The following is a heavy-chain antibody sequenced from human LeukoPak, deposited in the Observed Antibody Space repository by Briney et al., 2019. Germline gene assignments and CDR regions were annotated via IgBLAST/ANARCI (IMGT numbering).Heavy chain of an antibody. V-gene: IGHV7-4-1*02. CDR1: GYTFTSYS. J-gene: IGHJ2*01. Sequence: ASVKVSCKASGYTFTSYSMNWVRQAPGQGLEYMGWINANTGNPTYAHGFTGRFVFSLDTSVSTAYLQISSLKAEDTAVYYCARDFPARDWFFDLWGRGTLVTVSS. CDR3: ARDFPARDWFFDL. CDR2: INANTGNP.